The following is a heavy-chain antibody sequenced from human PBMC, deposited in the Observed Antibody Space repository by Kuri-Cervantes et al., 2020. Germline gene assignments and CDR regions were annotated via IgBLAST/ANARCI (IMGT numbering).Heavy chain of an antibody. CDR2: IIPIFGTA. Sequence: SVKVSCKASGGTFSSYAISWVRQAPGQGLEWMGGIIPIFGTANYAQKFQGRVTMTRNTSISTAYMELSSLRSEDTAVYYCARASSHYDFTWWGQGTLVTDSS. V-gene: IGHV1-69*05. J-gene: IGHJ4*02. D-gene: IGHD3-3*01. CDR1: GGTFSSYA. CDR3: ARASSHYDFTW.